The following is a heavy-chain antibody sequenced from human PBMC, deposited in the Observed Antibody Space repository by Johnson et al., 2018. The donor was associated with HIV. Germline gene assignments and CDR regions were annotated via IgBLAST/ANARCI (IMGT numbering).Heavy chain of an antibody. Sequence: VQLVESGGGVVRPGGSLRLSCAASGFTFDDYGMSWVRQAPGKGLEWVSGINWNGGSTGYADSVKGRFTISRANSKNTLYLQMNSLRTEYTAVYYCARGRGFHYYDSRDYSDDAFDIWGHGTMVTVSS. CDR1: GFTFDDYG. D-gene: IGHD3-22*01. V-gene: IGHV3-20*04. J-gene: IGHJ3*02. CDR2: INWNGGST. CDR3: ARGRGFHYYDSRDYSDDAFDI.